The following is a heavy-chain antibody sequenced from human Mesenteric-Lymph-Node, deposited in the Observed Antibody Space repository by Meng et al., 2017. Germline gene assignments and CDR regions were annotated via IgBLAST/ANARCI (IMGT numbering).Heavy chain of an antibody. D-gene: IGHD6-13*01. Sequence: EPGTDIGNPLQTLTLPCPVSVGPTSSGDYYWSWIRQPPGKGLEWIGEINHSGSTNYNPSLKSRVTISVDTSKNQFSLKLSSVTAADTAVYYCARGRGQQLVRYYFDYWGQGTLVTVSS. CDR1: VGPTSSGDYY. V-gene: IGHV4-30-4*01. J-gene: IGHJ4*02. CDR3: ARGRGQQLVRYYFDY. CDR2: INHSGST.